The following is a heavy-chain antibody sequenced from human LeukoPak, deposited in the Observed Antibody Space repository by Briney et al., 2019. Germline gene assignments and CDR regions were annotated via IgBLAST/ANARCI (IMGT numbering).Heavy chain of an antibody. CDR2: INHSGST. CDR3: ARGRPVDP. V-gene: IGHV4-34*01. J-gene: IGHJ5*02. CDR1: GGSFSGYY. Sequence: SETLSLTCAVYGGSFSGYYWSWIRQPPGKGLEWIGEINHSGSTNYNPSLKSRVTISVDTSKNQFSLKLSFVTAADTAVYYCARGRPVDPWGQGTLVTVSP.